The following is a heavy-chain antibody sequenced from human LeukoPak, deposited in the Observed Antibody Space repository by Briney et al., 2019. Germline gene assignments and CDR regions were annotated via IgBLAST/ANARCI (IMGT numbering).Heavy chain of an antibody. CDR1: GFSFIKYA. CDR2: VIGRRGAT. V-gene: IGHV3-23*01. Sequence: GGSLRLSCAASGFSFIKYAMNWVRQAEGKGGEWVAVVIGRRGATDYADSVKGRFTISRDNSNNTLFLQMNSLRAEDTTIYYFAKGAYDFLEIAYFDYWGQGALVTVSS. J-gene: IGHJ4*02. CDR3: AKGAYDFLEIAYFDY. D-gene: IGHD3-3*01.